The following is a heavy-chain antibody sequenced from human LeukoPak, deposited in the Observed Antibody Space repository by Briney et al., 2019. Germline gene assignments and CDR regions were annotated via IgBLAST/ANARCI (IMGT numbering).Heavy chain of an antibody. V-gene: IGHV1-46*01. CDR2: INPSGGST. CDR3: AREGAGWGSITMVRGVLYYMDV. Sequence: ASVKVSCKASGYTFTSYYMHWVRQAPGQGLEWMGIINPSGGSTSYAQKFQGRVTMTRDTSTSTVYMELSSLRSEDTAVYYCAREGAGWGSITMVRGVLYYMDVWGKGTTVTASS. J-gene: IGHJ6*03. D-gene: IGHD3-10*01. CDR1: GYTFTSYY.